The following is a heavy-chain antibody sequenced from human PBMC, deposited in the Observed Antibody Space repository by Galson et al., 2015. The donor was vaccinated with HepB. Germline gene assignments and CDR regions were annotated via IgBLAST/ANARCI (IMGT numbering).Heavy chain of an antibody. V-gene: IGHV1-69*13. J-gene: IGHJ6*03. Sequence: SVKVSCKASGGTFSSYAISWVRQAPGQGLEWMGGIIPILGTANYAQKFQGRVTITANEYTTTAHMELSSLRSEDTAVYYCASSAGGILAAPPANYYYYYMDVWGKGTTVTVSS. CDR3: ASSAGGILAAPPANYYYYYMDV. D-gene: IGHD6-13*01. CDR1: GGTFSSYA. CDR2: IIPILGTA.